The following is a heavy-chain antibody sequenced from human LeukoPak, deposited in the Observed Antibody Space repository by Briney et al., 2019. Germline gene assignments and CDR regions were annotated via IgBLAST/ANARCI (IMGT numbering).Heavy chain of an antibody. D-gene: IGHD3-22*01. CDR2: IYYSGST. Sequence: SQTLSLTCIVSGGSFSSGGYYWSWIRQHPGKGLEWIGYIYYSGSTYYNPSLKSRVTISVDTSKNQFSLKLSSVTAADTAVYYCARTAKPRGPYYYDSSGYYDYWGQGTLVTVSS. V-gene: IGHV4-31*03. CDR3: ARTAKPRGPYYYDSSGYYDY. CDR1: GGSFSSGGYY. J-gene: IGHJ4*02.